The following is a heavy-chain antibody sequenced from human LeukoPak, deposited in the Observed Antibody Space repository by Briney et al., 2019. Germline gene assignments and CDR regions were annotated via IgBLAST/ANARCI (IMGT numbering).Heavy chain of an antibody. CDR2: IKADGGEK. D-gene: IGHD6-19*01. J-gene: IGHJ4*02. CDR3: ARASIAVAAGLQY. CDR1: GFTFSSYA. V-gene: IGHV3-7*01. Sequence: PGGSLRLSCAASGFTFSSYAMSWVRQTPGKGLEWVAKIKADGGEKDHVASVKGRFTISRDNAKNSMYLQMNSLRAEDTAVYYCARASIAVAAGLQYWGQGTLVTVS.